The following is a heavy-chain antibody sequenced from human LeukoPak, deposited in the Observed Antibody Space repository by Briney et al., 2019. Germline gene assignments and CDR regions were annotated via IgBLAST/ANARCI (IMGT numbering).Heavy chain of an antibody. CDR2: ISAYNGNT. Sequence: GASVKVSCKASGYTFTSYGISWVRQAPGQGLEWMGWISAYNGNTNYAQKLQGRVTMTTDTSTNTAYMELRSLSSDDKAAYYCSRDHGYCHGNNYYYMDVWGKGTTVTVSS. D-gene: IGHD5-24*01. CDR3: SRDHGYCHGNNYYYMDV. CDR1: GYTFTSYG. V-gene: IGHV1-18*01. J-gene: IGHJ6*03.